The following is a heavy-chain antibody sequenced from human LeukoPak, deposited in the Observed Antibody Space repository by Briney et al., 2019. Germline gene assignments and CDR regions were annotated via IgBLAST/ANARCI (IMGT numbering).Heavy chain of an antibody. D-gene: IGHD3-22*01. CDR3: ARDARRYYDSSGYPNDP. J-gene: IGHJ5*02. CDR2: ISYDGSNK. CDR1: GFTFSSYA. Sequence: HTGGSLRLSCAASGFTFSSYAMHWVRQAPGKGLEWVAVISYDGSNKYYADSVKGRFTISRDNSKNTLYLQMNSLRAEDTAVYYCARDARRYYDSSGYPNDPWGQGTLVTVSS. V-gene: IGHV3-30-3*01.